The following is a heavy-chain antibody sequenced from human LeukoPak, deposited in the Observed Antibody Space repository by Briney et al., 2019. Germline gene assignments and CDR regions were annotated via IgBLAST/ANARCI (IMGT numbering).Heavy chain of an antibody. D-gene: IGHD3-16*01. J-gene: IGHJ6*03. Sequence: ASVKVSCKASGYTFTSYYMHWVRQAPGQGLEWMGIINPSGGSTSYAQKFQGRVTMTRDMSTSTVYMELSSLRSEDTAVYYCARDGGSYYYYMDVWGKGTTVTVSS. V-gene: IGHV1-46*01. CDR3: ARDGGSYYYYMDV. CDR1: GYTFTSYY. CDR2: INPSGGST.